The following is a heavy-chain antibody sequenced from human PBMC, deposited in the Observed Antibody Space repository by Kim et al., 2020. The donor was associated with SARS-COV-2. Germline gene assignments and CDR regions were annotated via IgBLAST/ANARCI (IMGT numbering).Heavy chain of an antibody. Sequence: ASVKVSCKASGYTFTGYYMHWVRQAPGQGLEWMGRINPNSGGTNYAQKFQGRVTMTRDTSISTAYMELSRLRSDDTAVYYCARDQVRSSSGSISLVAYWGQGTLVTVSS. V-gene: IGHV1-2*06. D-gene: IGHD6-19*01. CDR2: INPNSGGT. CDR1: GYTFTGYY. CDR3: ARDQVRSSSGSISLVAY. J-gene: IGHJ4*02.